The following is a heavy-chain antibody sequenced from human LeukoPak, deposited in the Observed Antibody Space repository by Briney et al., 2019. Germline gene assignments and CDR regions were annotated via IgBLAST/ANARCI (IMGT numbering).Heavy chain of an antibody. D-gene: IGHD3-22*01. CDR1: GFIFSSYW. J-gene: IGHJ4*02. Sequence: GGSLRLSCAASGFIFSSYWMHWVRHAPGKGLAWVSRINTDGSSTSYADSVKGRFTISRDNAKNSLYLQMNSLRAEDTAVYYCASVSSSGYYINDYWGQGTLVTVSS. CDR2: INTDGSST. CDR3: ASVSSSGYYINDY. V-gene: IGHV3-74*01.